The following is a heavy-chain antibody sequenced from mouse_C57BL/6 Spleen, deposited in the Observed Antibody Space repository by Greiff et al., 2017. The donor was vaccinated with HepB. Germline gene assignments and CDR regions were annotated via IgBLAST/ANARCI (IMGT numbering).Heavy chain of an antibody. CDR2: IDPSDSET. V-gene: IGHV1-52*01. D-gene: IGHD2-5*01. J-gene: IGHJ4*01. CDR1: GYTFTSYW. Sequence: QVQLKQPGAELVRPGSSVKLSCKASGYTFTSYWMHWVKQRPIQGLEWIGNIDPSDSETHYNQKFKDKATLTVDKSSSTAYMQLSSLTSEDSAVYYCARNSNYEGYYYAMDYWGQGTSVTVSS. CDR3: ARNSNYEGYYYAMDY.